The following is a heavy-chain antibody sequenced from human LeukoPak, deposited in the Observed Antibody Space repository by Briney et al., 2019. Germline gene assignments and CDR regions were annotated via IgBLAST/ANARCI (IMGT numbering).Heavy chain of an antibody. CDR2: ISGSGGST. CDR1: GFTFSSYA. CDR3: AKHYGYDHLNYFDY. V-gene: IGHV3-23*01. D-gene: IGHD5-12*01. Sequence: GGSLRLCCAASGFTFSSYAMSWVRQAPGKGLERVSSISGSGGSTSYADAVRGRFTISRDNSKNTLYLQMNSLRAEDTAVYYCAKHYGYDHLNYFDYWGQGTLVTVSS. J-gene: IGHJ4*02.